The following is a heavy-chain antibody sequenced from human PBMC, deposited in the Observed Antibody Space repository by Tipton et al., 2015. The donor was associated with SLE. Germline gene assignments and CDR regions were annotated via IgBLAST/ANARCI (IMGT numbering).Heavy chain of an antibody. Sequence: TLSLTCTVYGGSFSGYYWSWIRQPPGKGLEWIGEIYGTGSTKSNPSLKSRVTISLDTSKNQCSLKLSYVTAADTAVYYCARHRGYGSSNWYFDLWGRGTLVTVSS. CDR3: ARHRGYGSSNWYFDL. CDR1: GGSFSGYY. J-gene: IGHJ2*01. CDR2: IYGTGST. V-gene: IGHV4-34*01. D-gene: IGHD6-13*01.